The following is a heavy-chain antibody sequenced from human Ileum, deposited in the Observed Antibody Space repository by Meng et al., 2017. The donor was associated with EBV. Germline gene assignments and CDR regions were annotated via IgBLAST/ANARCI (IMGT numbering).Heavy chain of an antibody. CDR2: IPHRGSS. D-gene: IGHD3-10*01. Sequence: GQLWRSGPARVKPSESLSPTCAVSGDSITNHNWWAWVRQPTGKGLEWNGEIPHRGSSAYHPSLNSRASMSIDKSKNQLSLKLTSVTAADTAVYHCLRGSGGSVWGQGTLVTVSS. CDR3: LRGSGGSV. CDR1: GDSITNHNW. V-gene: IGHV4-4*02. J-gene: IGHJ1*01.